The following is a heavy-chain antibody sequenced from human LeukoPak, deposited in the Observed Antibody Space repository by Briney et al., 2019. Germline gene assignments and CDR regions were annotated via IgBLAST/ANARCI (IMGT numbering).Heavy chain of an antibody. CDR1: GATFSTYA. D-gene: IGHD2-2*01. CDR3: ARSAGGVIVVVSPALSRTRPPYYYYYMDV. Sequence: SVKVSCKASGATFSTYAISWVRQAPGQGLEWMGGIIPIFGTANYAQKFQGRVTITADESASSAYMELSSLRSEDTAVYYCARSAGGVIVVVSPALSRTRPPYYYYYMDVWGKGTTVTVSS. V-gene: IGHV1-69*13. CDR2: IIPIFGTA. J-gene: IGHJ6*03.